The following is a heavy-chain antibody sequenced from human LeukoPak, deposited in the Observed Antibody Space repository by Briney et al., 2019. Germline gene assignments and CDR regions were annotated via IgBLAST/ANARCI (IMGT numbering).Heavy chain of an antibody. J-gene: IGHJ4*02. V-gene: IGHV1-69*06. Sequence: ASVKVSCKASGGTFSSYAISWVRQAPGQGLEWMGGIIPIFGTANYAQKFQGRVTITADKSTNTAYMELSSLRSEDTAVYYCARGGYDTFDYWGQGTLVTVSS. D-gene: IGHD5-12*01. CDR2: IIPIFGTA. CDR3: ARGGYDTFDY. CDR1: GGTFSSYA.